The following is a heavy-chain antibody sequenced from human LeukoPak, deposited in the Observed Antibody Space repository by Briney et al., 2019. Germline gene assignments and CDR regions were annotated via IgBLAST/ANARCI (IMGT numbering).Heavy chain of an antibody. CDR2: ISHSGST. Sequence: SETLSLTCAVYGGSFSGYYWSWIRQPPGKGLEWIGEISHSGSTNYNPSLKSRVTISVDTSKNQFSLKLSSVTAADTAVYYCARWGYCSSTSCYMRDDYYYYGMDVWGQGTTVTVSS. D-gene: IGHD2-2*02. V-gene: IGHV4-34*01. CDR3: ARWGYCSSTSCYMRDDYYYYGMDV. J-gene: IGHJ6*02. CDR1: GGSFSGYY.